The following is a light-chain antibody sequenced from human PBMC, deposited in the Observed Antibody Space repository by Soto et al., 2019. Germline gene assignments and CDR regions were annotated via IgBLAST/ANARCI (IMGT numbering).Light chain of an antibody. CDR2: KAS. CDR3: QQYNSYRT. V-gene: IGKV1-5*03. Sequence: DIKRTQCPSTLAESVGDGVTITGRASQSISSWLAWHQQKPGKAPKLLISKASSLESGVPSRFSGSGSGTEFTLTISSLQPDDFATYYCQQYNSYRTFGQGTKVDIK. J-gene: IGKJ1*01. CDR1: QSISSW.